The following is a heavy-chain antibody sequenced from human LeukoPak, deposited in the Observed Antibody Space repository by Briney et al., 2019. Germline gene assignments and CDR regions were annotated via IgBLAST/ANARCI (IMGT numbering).Heavy chain of an antibody. D-gene: IGHD3-3*01. V-gene: IGHV4-31*03. CDR2: IYYSGST. CDR1: GGSISSGGYY. CDR3: ARSQKVGIFGVAYAYMNG. J-gene: IGHJ6*03. Sequence: SQTLSLTCTVSGGSISSGGYYWSWIRQPPGKGLEWIGYIYYSGSTYYNPSLKSRVTISVDTSKNQFSLKLSSVTAADTAVYYCARSQKVGIFGVAYAYMNGWGKGTTVSVSS.